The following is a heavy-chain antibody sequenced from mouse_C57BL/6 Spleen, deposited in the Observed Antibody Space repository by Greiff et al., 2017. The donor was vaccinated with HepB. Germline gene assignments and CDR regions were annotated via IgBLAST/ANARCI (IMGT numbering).Heavy chain of an antibody. J-gene: IGHJ3*01. D-gene: IGHD4-1*02. V-gene: IGHV1-52*01. CDR3: ARGVQLGRNWFAY. CDR2: IDPSDSET. Sequence: QVQLQQPGAELVRPGSSVKLSCKASGYTFTSYWMHWVKQRPIQGLEWIGNIDPSDSETHYNQKFKDKATLTVDKSSSTAYMQLSSLTSEDSAVYYGARGVQLGRNWFAYWGQGTLVTVSA. CDR1: GYTFTSYW.